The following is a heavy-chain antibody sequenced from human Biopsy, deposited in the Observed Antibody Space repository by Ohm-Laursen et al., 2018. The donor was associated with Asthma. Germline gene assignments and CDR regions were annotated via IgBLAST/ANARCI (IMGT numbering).Heavy chain of an antibody. CDR2: IMTVFGTT. J-gene: IGHJ6*02. Sequence: VKVSCKAPGGTFSNFSISWVRQAPGQGLEWLGGIMTVFGTTNYAQKFQGRVTITADESTSTAYMEVTSLRSEDTAIYYCARCQVGYSSGWSLLLKKIYYSGMDVWGQGTAVTVSS. CDR1: GGTFSNFS. CDR3: ARCQVGYSSGWSLLLKKIYYSGMDV. D-gene: IGHD6-19*01. V-gene: IGHV1-69*13.